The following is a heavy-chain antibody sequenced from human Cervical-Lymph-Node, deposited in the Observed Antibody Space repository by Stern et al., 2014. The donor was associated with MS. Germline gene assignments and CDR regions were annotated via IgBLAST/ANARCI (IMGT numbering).Heavy chain of an antibody. CDR2: ISYDGSNK. CDR3: ARDPRSYGDYYFDY. J-gene: IGHJ4*02. Sequence: DQLVASGGGVVQPGRSLRLSCAASGFTFSSYAMHWVRPAPGKGLEWVAVISYDGSNKYYADSVKGRFTISRDNSKNTLYLQMNSLRAEDTAVYYCARDPRSYGDYYFDYWGQGTLVTVSS. CDR1: GFTFSSYA. V-gene: IGHV3-30*01. D-gene: IGHD4-17*01.